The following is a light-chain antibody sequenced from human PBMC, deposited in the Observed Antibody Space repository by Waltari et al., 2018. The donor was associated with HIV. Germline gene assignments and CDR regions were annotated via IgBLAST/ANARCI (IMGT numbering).Light chain of an antibody. V-gene: IGLV2-14*03. CDR1: SSAVGGYHS. J-gene: IGLJ1*01. CDR3: SSYTSSSTHV. CDR2: EVN. Sequence: SALTQPASVSASPGPSITIPCPAPSSAVGGYHSVSWYRPPPGEAPKVIIYEVNRRPSGVSNRFTASKSGNTASLAISGLQPEDEADYFCSSYTSSSTHVFGPGTKVTVL.